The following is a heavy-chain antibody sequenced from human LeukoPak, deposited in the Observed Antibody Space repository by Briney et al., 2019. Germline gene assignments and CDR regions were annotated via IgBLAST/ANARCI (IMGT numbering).Heavy chain of an antibody. CDR2: GSDSGGT. CDR1: GGSLNGHY. V-gene: IGHV4-34*01. Sequence: PSETLSLTRAVYGGSLNGHYWSWIRQPPGKGLEWIGEGSDSGGTKFNPSLKSRATISGDTSKNQFSLRLRSVTAADTAVYYCAKNGQSGFSFDPWGQGTLVTVSS. D-gene: IGHD1-26*01. CDR3: AKNGQSGFSFDP. J-gene: IGHJ5*02.